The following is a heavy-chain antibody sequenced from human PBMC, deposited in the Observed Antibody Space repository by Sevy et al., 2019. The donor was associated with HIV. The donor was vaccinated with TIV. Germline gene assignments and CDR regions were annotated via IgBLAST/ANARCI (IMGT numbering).Heavy chain of an antibody. CDR3: AREPIMITFGGVIVYFDY. V-gene: IGHV3-7*01. CDR2: IKQDGMKK. CDR1: GFTFSSYW. Sequence: GGSLRLSCAASGFTFSSYWMSWVRQAPGKGLEWVANIKQDGMKKYYVDSGKGRFTISRDNAKNSLYLQMNSLRAEDTAVYYCAREPIMITFGGVIVYFDYWGQGTLVTVSS. J-gene: IGHJ4*02. D-gene: IGHD3-16*02.